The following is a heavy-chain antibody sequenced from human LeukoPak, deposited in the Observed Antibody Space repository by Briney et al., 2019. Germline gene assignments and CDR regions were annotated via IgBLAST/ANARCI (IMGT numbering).Heavy chain of an antibody. CDR2: ISGSGDST. J-gene: IGHJ4*02. CDR1: GFTFSDYA. D-gene: IGHD1-7*01. CDR3: AKDPNYSPFDY. Sequence: PGGSLRLSCAASGFTFSDYAMSWVRQAPGKGLERVSTISGSGDSTYYADSVKGRFTISRDNSKNTLYLQMNSLRAEDTAVYYCAKDPNYSPFDYWGQGTLVTVSS. V-gene: IGHV3-23*01.